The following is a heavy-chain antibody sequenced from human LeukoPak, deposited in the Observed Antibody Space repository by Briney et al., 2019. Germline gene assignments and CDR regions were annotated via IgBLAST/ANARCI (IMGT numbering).Heavy chain of an antibody. CDR1: GFTFSSYS. V-gene: IGHV3-21*01. D-gene: IGHD3-22*01. J-gene: IGHJ4*02. Sequence: PGGSLRLSCAASGFTFSSYSMNWVRQAPGKGLEWVSSISSSSSYIYYADSVKGRFTISRDNAKNSLYLQMNSLRAEDTAVYYCARLPITYYYDSSGPYDYWGQGTLVTVSS. CDR3: ARLPITYYYDSSGPYDY. CDR2: ISSSSSYI.